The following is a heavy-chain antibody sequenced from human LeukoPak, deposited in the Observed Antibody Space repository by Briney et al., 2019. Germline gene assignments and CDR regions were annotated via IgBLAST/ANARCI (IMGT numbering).Heavy chain of an antibody. Sequence: GGSLRLSCAASGFTVSSNYMSWVRQAPGKGLEWVSVIYSGGSTYYADSVKGRFTISRDNSKNTLYLQMNSLRAEDTAVYYCARDLWLGVGYYYGMDVWGQGTTVTVSS. D-gene: IGHD2-21*01. CDR3: ARDLWLGVGYYYGMDV. J-gene: IGHJ6*02. V-gene: IGHV3-53*01. CDR2: IYSGGST. CDR1: GFTVSSNY.